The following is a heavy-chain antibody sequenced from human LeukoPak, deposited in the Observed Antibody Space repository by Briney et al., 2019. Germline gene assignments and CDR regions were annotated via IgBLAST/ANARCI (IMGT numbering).Heavy chain of an antibody. Sequence: SVEVSCKASGGTFSSYAISWVRQAPGQGLEWMGGIIPIFGTANYAQKFQGRVTITADESTSTAYMELSSLRSEDTAVYYCAREGEIAVAGTNLRYFDYWGQGTLVTVSS. CDR2: IIPIFGTA. CDR1: GGTFSSYA. J-gene: IGHJ4*02. CDR3: AREGEIAVAGTNLRYFDY. V-gene: IGHV1-69*13. D-gene: IGHD6-19*01.